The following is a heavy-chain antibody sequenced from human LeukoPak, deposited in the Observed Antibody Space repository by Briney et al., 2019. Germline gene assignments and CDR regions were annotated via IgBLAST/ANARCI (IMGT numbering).Heavy chain of an antibody. CDR2: ISPNSDDT. Sequence: GASVRVSCTASGYTFTGYYLHWVRQAPGQGLEWMGWISPNSDDTNYAQKFRGRVNMTRDTSISTAYMELSRLRSDDTAIYYCARGGFDYWGQGTLVTVSS. CDR3: ARGGFDY. CDR1: GYTFTGYY. V-gene: IGHV1-2*02. J-gene: IGHJ4*02.